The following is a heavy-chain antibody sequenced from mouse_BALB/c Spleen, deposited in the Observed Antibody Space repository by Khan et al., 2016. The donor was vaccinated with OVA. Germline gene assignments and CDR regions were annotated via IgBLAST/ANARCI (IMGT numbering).Heavy chain of an antibody. J-gene: IGHJ2*01. V-gene: IGHV3-2*02. CDR1: GYSITSDYA. CDR2: ISYSGST. Sequence: VQLKQSGPGLVKPSQSLSLTCTVTGYSITSDYAWNWIRQFPGNKLEWMGYISYSGSTSYNPSLKSRISITRDTSKNQFFLQLNSVTTEDTVTYYCARSIMANWGQGTTLTVSS. CDR3: ARSIMAN.